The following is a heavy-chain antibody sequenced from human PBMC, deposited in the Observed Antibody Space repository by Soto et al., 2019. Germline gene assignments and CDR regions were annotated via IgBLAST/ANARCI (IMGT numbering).Heavy chain of an antibody. CDR2: ISGSGGST. D-gene: IGHD5-18*01. J-gene: IGHJ5*02. Sequence: EVQLLESGGGLVQPGGSLRLSCAASGFTFSSYAMSWVRQAPGKGLEWVSAISGSGGSTYYADSVKGRFTISRDNSKNTLYLQMNSLRAEDTAVYYCAAQPGIQLWLGSIWFDPWGQGTLVTVSS. CDR3: AAQPGIQLWLGSIWFDP. CDR1: GFTFSSYA. V-gene: IGHV3-23*01.